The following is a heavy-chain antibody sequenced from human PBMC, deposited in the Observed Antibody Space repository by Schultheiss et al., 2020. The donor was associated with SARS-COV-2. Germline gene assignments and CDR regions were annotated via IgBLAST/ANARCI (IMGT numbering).Heavy chain of an antibody. J-gene: IGHJ6*03. V-gene: IGHV3-21*04. Sequence: GGSLRLSCAASGFTVSSNYMSWVRQAPGKGLEWVSSISSSSSYIYYADSVKGRFTISRDNAKNSLYLQMNSLRAEDTALYHCARDDYDYYYYMDVWGKGTTVTVSS. CDR3: ARDDYDYYYYMDV. CDR1: GFTVSSNY. CDR2: ISSSSSYI.